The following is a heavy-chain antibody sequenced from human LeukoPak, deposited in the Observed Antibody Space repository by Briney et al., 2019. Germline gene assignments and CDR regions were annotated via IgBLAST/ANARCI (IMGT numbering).Heavy chain of an antibody. Sequence: SETLSLTCAVYGGSFSGYYWSWIRQPPGKGLEWIGEINHSGSTNYNPSLKSRVTISVDTSKNQFSLKLSSVTAADTAVYFCARLPSPYYYDGSAPDYWGQGTLVTVSS. J-gene: IGHJ4*02. CDR2: INHSGST. V-gene: IGHV4-34*01. CDR3: ARLPSPYYYDGSAPDY. D-gene: IGHD3-22*01. CDR1: GGSFSGYY.